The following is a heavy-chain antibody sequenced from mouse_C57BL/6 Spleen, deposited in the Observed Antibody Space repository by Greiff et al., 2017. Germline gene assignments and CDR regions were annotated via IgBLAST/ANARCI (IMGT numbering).Heavy chain of an antibody. CDR1: GYTFTSYW. Sequence: QVQLKQPGAELVRPGSSVKLSCKASGYTFTSYWMAWVKQRPGQGLEWIGNIYPSDSETHYNQKFKDKATLTVDKSSSTAYMQLSSLTSEDSAVYYCARKGNWDDAMDYWGQGTSVTVSS. CDR2: IYPSDSET. D-gene: IGHD4-1*01. V-gene: IGHV1-61*01. CDR3: ARKGNWDDAMDY. J-gene: IGHJ4*01.